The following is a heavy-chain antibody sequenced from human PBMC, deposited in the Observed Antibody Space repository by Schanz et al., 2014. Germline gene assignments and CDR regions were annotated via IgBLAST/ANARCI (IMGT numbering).Heavy chain of an antibody. Sequence: QVQLVESGGGVVQPGRSLRLSCAASGFTFSAYGMHWVRQAPGKGLEWVAVIWFDGNNKFYADSVKGRFTISRDNAKNSLYLQMNSLRAEDTAVYYCARIASAGTRSLGYWGQGTRVTVSS. CDR3: ARIASAGTRSLGY. V-gene: IGHV3-33*03. D-gene: IGHD6-13*01. CDR2: IWFDGNNK. J-gene: IGHJ4*02. CDR1: GFTFSAYG.